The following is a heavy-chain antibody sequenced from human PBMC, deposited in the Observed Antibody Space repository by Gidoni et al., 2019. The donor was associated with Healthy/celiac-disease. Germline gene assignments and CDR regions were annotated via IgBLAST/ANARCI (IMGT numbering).Heavy chain of an antibody. CDR2: INHSGST. D-gene: IGHD6-13*01. CDR1: GGSFSGYY. V-gene: IGHV4-34*01. Sequence: QVQLQQWGAGLLQPSETLSLTCAVYGGSFSGYYWSWIRQPQGKGLEWIGEINHSGSTNYNPSLKSRVTISVDTSKNQFSLKLSSVTAADTAVYYCARVRILINSSSWYAPFDYWGQGTLVTVSS. J-gene: IGHJ4*02. CDR3: ARVRILINSSSWYAPFDY.